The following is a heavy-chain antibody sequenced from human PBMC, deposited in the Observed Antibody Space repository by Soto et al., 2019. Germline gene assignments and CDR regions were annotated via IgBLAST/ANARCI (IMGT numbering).Heavy chain of an antibody. J-gene: IGHJ5*02. CDR1: GYTFTSYD. CDR3: ARGRGLSRAARPTRFDP. CDR2: MNPNSGNT. D-gene: IGHD6-6*01. Sequence: GASVKVSCKASGYTFTSYDINWVRQATGQGLEWMGWMNPNSGNTGYAQKFQGRVTMTRNTSISTAYMELSSLRSEDTAVYYCARGRGLSRAARPTRFDPWGQGTLVTVSS. V-gene: IGHV1-8*01.